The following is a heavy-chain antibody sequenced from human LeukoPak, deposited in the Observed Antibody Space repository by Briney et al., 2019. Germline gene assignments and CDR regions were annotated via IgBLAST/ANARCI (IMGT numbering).Heavy chain of an antibody. J-gene: IGHJ4*02. V-gene: IGHV1-3*01. CDR1: GYSFTSYA. CDR3: ARQGGGPYSGSPFDF. Sequence: APVKVSCKTSGYSFTSYAVHWVRQAPGQRPEWMGWINVVNGDTRYSQNFQGRVTISRDTSATTVCMELRSLRSEDTVIYYCARQGGGPYSGSPFDFWGQGTLVTVSS. CDR2: INVVNGDT. D-gene: IGHD1-26*01.